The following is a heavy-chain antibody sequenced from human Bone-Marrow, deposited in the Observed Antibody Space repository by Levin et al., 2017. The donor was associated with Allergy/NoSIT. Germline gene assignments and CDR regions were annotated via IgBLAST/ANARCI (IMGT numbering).Heavy chain of an antibody. CDR1: GFTFSDYY. D-gene: IGHD1-7*01. J-gene: IGHJ4*02. Sequence: GASVKVSCAASGFTFSDYYMSWIRQAPGKGLEWVSYISSSGSTIYYADSVKGRFTISRDNAKNSLYLQMNSLRAEDTAVYYCARMGVTHELRLLIDYWGQGTLVTVSS. CDR3: ARMGVTHELRLLIDY. CDR2: ISSSGSTI. V-gene: IGHV3-11*01.